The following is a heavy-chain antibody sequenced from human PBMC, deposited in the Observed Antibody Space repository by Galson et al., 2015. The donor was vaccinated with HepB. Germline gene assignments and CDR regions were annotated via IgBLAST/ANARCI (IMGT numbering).Heavy chain of an antibody. D-gene: IGHD2-8*01. CDR1: EFTFSSHW. Sequence: SLRLSCAASEFTFSSHWMNWVRQAPGKGLEWVATINRDGSEKYYMDSVKGRFSLSRDNAKNSLYLQMNSLRAEDTAVYYCARDRRCSNWGQGTLVTVPS. V-gene: IGHV3-7*01. CDR3: ARDRRCSN. J-gene: IGHJ4*02. CDR2: INRDGSEK.